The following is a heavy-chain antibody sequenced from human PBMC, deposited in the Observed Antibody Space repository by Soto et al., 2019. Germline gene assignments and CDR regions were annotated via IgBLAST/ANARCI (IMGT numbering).Heavy chain of an antibody. Sequence: PSETLSLTCAVYGGSFSCYYWTWIRQPPGTGLEWIGEINHSGSTNYNPSLKSRVTISVDTSKNQFSLKLSSVTAADTAVYYCARDRHYYYDSSGYHEAPYYYYGMDVWGQGTTVTVSS. V-gene: IGHV4-34*01. D-gene: IGHD3-22*01. CDR1: GGSFSCYY. J-gene: IGHJ6*02. CDR2: INHSGST. CDR3: ARDRHYYYDSSGYHEAPYYYYGMDV.